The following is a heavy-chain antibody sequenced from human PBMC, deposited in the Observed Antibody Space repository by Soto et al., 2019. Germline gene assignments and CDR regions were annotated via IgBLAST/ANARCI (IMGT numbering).Heavy chain of an antibody. V-gene: IGHV3-23*01. J-gene: IGHJ4*02. CDR3: SKSNGDTWERYFFDF. CDR1: GFTFSSFS. D-gene: IGHD1-26*01. Sequence: EVQLLESGGGVVQPGGSLRLSCAASGFTFSSFSLSWVRQAPGKGLEWVSGISGLGGSIYYADSVKGRFTISRDNSKNTLYLQMNSLRAEDTAVYYCSKSNGDTWERYFFDFWGQGTLVTVSS. CDR2: ISGLGGSI.